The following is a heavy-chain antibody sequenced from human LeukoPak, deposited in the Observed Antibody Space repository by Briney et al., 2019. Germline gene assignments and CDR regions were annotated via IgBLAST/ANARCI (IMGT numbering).Heavy chain of an antibody. J-gene: IGHJ4*02. Sequence: GGSLRLSCTASGFTLSSYAMSWVRQAPGKGLEWVSAISGSHGNTYYADSVKGRLTISRDNSKNTLYLQMHSLRAEDTAVYYCAKGDFGGYFEHWGQGTLVTVSS. CDR2: ISGSHGNT. CDR1: GFTLSSYA. V-gene: IGHV3-23*01. D-gene: IGHD3-10*01. CDR3: AKGDFGGYFEH.